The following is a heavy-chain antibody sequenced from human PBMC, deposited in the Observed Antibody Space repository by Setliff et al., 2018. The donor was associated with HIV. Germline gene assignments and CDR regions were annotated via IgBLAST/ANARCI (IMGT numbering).Heavy chain of an antibody. CDR2: MYYTRSA. D-gene: IGHD2-2*01. CDR1: GGSISSTNYY. CDR3: VAGYCSGTSCWPYYYYDMDV. V-gene: IGHV4-39*02. Sequence: SETLSLTCGVSGGSISSTNYYWGWIRQPPGKGLEYIATMYYTRSAYYSPSLKSRVTMSLDTSKNHFSLRLTSVTAADTAVYYCVAGYCSGTSCWPYYYYDMDVWGKGTTVTVSS. J-gene: IGHJ6*03.